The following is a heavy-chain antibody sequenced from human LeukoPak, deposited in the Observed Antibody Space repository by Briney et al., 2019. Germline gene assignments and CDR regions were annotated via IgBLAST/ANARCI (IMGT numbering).Heavy chain of an antibody. V-gene: IGHV1-46*01. Sequence: GASVKVSCKASGYTFTSYYMHWVRQAPGQGLEWMGIINPSGGSTSYAQKFQGRVTMTRDTSISTAYMELSRLRSDDTAVYYCARHDSSPAFLEFDPWGQGTLVTVSS. CDR2: INPSGGST. D-gene: IGHD6-13*01. CDR1: GYTFTSYY. CDR3: ARHDSSPAFLEFDP. J-gene: IGHJ5*02.